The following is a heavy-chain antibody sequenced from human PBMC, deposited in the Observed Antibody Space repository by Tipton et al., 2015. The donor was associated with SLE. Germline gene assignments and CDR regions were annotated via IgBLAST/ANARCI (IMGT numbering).Heavy chain of an antibody. J-gene: IGHJ3*01. V-gene: IGHV3-23*03. CDR1: GFTFSNYP. D-gene: IGHD1-1*01. CDR2: IYGDGSDS. Sequence: SLRLSCAASGFTFSNYPMSWVRQAPGKGLEWVSVIYGDGSDSYYADSVRGRFTISRDNSKNTLYLGMNSLSAEDTAIYYCAKRVKVEVAFDFWGQGTMVAVSS. CDR3: AKRVKVEVAFDF.